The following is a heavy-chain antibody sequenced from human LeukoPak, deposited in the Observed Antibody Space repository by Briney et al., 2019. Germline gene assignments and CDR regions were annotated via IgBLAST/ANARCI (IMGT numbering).Heavy chain of an antibody. CDR2: IYHSGST. CDR1: GGSISSGGYY. CDR3: ARQERYYGSGSYTYFQH. Sequence: KTSQTLSLTCTVSGGSISSGGYYWSWIRQPPGKGLEWIGYIYHSGSTYYNPSLKSRVTISVDTSKNQFSLILSSVTAADTAVYYCARQERYYGSGSYTYFQHWGQGTLVTVSS. D-gene: IGHD3-10*01. J-gene: IGHJ1*01. V-gene: IGHV4-30-2*01.